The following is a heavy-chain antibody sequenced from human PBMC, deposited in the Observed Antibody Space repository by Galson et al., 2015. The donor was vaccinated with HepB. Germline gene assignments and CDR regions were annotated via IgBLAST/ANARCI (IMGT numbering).Heavy chain of an antibody. Sequence: SLRLSCAASGFTFSSYAMSWVRQAPGKGLEWVSAISGSGGSTYYADSVKGRFTISRDNSKNTLYLQMNSLRAEDTAVYYCATLGMVVTAMVDLVDYWGQGTLVTVSS. CDR1: GFTFSSYA. V-gene: IGHV3-23*01. J-gene: IGHJ4*02. CDR3: ATLGMVVTAMVDLVDY. CDR2: ISGSGGST. D-gene: IGHD2-21*02.